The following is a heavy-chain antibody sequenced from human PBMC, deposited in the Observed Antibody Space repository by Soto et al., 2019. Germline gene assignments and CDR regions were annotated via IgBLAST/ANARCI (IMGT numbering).Heavy chain of an antibody. J-gene: IGHJ6*02. CDR3: ARSGATGYYSTHYYGMDV. V-gene: IGHV1-8*01. CDR1: GYTFNTYD. D-gene: IGHD3-9*01. Sequence: QEPLVQSGAEVKKPGASVKISCKASGYTFNTYDINWVRQATGQGLEWMGWMNPESGSTGFAQSFQGRITLTGNTSINTVYMEVSSLTNEETAVYFCARSGATGYYSTHYYGMDVWGPGTTVTVSS. CDR2: MNPESGST.